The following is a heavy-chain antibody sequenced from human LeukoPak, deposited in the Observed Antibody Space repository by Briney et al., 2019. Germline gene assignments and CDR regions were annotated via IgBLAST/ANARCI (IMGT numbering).Heavy chain of an antibody. CDR1: GGSISSSSYY. J-gene: IGHJ6*03. Sequence: SETLSLTCTVSGGSISSSSYYWGWIRQPPGKGLEWIGSIYYSGSTYYNPSLKSRITISGDTSKNQFSLKLSSVTAADTAVYYCARRGNIVVVPATYYYYMDVWGKGTTVTVSS. D-gene: IGHD2-2*01. V-gene: IGHV4-39*01. CDR3: ARRGNIVVVPATYYYYMDV. CDR2: IYYSGST.